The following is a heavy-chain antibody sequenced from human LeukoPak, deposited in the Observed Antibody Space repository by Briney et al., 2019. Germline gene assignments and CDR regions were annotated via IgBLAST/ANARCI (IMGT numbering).Heavy chain of an antibody. D-gene: IGHD4-17*01. CDR3: ASGTFDDYGDYDRGDYFDH. CDR1: GASISSSNSS. Sequence: PSETLSLACTVSGASISSSNSSWGWVRQPPGKGPEWIGSIYYSGLTYDNPSLKSRVSISVDPSKNHFSLKVSSVTAADTAVYYCASGTFDDYGDYDRGDYFDHWGQGTLVTVSS. CDR2: IYYSGLT. V-gene: IGHV4-39*02. J-gene: IGHJ4*02.